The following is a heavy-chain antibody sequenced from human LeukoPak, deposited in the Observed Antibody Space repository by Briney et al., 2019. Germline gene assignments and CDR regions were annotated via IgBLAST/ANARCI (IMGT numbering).Heavy chain of an antibody. CDR1: GFTFSDYY. CDR2: ISSSTHYT. V-gene: IGHV3-11*05. J-gene: IGHJ4*02. D-gene: IGHD6-25*01. CDR3: ARDPETWQAA. Sequence: GGSLRLSCAASGFTFSDYYMTWIRQAPGKGVEWVSYISSSTHYTNYADSVKGRFTISRDNVKNSLYLQMNSLRAEDTAVYYCARDPETWQAAWGQGTLVTVSS.